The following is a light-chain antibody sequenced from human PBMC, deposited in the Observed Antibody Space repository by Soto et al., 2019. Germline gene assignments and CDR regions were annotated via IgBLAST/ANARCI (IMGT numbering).Light chain of an antibody. V-gene: IGKV3-11*01. Sequence: EIVLTQSPATLSLSPGERATLSCRDSQSVSSYLAWYQQKPGQAPRLLIYDASNRATGIPARFSGSGSGTVFTLTISSLEPEDFAVYYCQQRSNWPGTFGQGTKVEIK. CDR2: DAS. CDR3: QQRSNWPGT. J-gene: IGKJ1*01. CDR1: QSVSSY.